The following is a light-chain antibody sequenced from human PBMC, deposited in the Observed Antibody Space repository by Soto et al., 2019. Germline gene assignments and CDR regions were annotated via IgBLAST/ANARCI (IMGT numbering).Light chain of an antibody. CDR2: EVN. Sequence: QSALTQPASMSGSPGQSITISCTGTSSDVGSYHPVSWFQQHPGKAPKLIIYEVNKRPSGVSDRFSGSKSGNTASLTISGLQAADEAEYYCCSYAGDTTFFVFGTGTKLTVL. V-gene: IGLV2-23*02. J-gene: IGLJ1*01. CDR1: SSDVGSYHP. CDR3: CSYAGDTTFFV.